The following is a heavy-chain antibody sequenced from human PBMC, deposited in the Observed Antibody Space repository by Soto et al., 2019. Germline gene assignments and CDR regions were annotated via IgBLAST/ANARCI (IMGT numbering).Heavy chain of an antibody. J-gene: IGHJ4*02. V-gene: IGHV1-18*01. CDR2: ISAYNGNT. D-gene: IGHD3-10*01. CDR3: ARDTYPHYYGSGSYD. Sequence: ASVKVSCKASGYTFTSYGISWVRQAPGQGLEWMGWISAYNGNTNYAQKLQGRVTMTTDTSTSTAYMELRSLRSDDTAVYYCARDTYPHYYGSGSYDWGQGTPVTVSS. CDR1: GYTFTSYG.